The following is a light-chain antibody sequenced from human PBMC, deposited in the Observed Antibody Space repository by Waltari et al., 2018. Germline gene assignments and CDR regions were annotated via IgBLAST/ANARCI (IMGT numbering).Light chain of an antibody. J-gene: IGKJ2*01. CDR3: QQYNSYPYT. CDR2: KAS. CDR1: QSISSW. Sequence: DIQMTQSPSTPPASVGDRVTITCRASQSISSWLAWYQQKPGKAPKLLIYKASSLESGVPSRFSGSGSGTEFTLTISSLQPDDFATYYCQQYNSYPYTFGQGTKLEIK. V-gene: IGKV1-5*03.